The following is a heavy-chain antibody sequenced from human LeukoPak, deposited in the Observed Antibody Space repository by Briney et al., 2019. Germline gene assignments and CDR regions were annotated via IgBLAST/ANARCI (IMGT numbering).Heavy chain of an antibody. CDR2: IYSGGST. CDR3: ARDMTAAGSGGDY. CDR1: GFTVSSNY. Sequence: GGSLRLSCAASGFTVSSNYMSWVRQAPGKGLEWVSVIYSGGSTYYADSVKGRFTISRDNSKNTLYLRMNSLRAEDTAVYYCARDMTAAGSGGDYWGQGTLVTVSS. D-gene: IGHD6-13*01. V-gene: IGHV3-53*01. J-gene: IGHJ4*02.